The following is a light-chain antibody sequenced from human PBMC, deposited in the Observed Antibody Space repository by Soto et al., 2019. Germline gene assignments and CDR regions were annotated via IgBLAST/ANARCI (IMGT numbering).Light chain of an antibody. V-gene: IGKV3-11*01. J-gene: IGKJ1*01. Sequence: AFSRSAAALSLSPGERATPSCRASQSVSSFLAWYQQKPGQAPRLLIYDASNRATGIPARFSGSGSGTDFTLTISSLEPEDFALYYCQQRRSWPRTFGQGTKVDIK. CDR3: QQRRSWPRT. CDR1: QSVSSF. CDR2: DAS.